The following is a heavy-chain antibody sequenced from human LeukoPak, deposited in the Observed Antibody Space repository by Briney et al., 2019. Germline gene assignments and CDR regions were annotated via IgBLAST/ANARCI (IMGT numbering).Heavy chain of an antibody. D-gene: IGHD4-23*01. CDR2: IRSKAYGGTT. J-gene: IGHJ4*02. CDR3: TRDRFNGGAEFDY. Sequence: GGSLRLSCTASGFTFGDYAMSWFRQAPGKGLEWVGFIRSKAYGGTTEYAASVKGRFTISRDDSKSIAYLQMNSLKTEDTAVYYCTRDRFNGGAEFDYWGQGTLVTVSS. CDR1: GFTFGDYA. V-gene: IGHV3-49*03.